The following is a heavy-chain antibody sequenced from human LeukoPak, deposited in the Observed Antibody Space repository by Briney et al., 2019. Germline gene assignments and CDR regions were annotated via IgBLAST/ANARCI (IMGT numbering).Heavy chain of an antibody. V-gene: IGHV3-73*01. J-gene: IGHJ6*02. CDR3: TAPFDTFDNFYYGMDV. CDR2: IRSKANNYAT. D-gene: IGHD3-9*01. Sequence: PGGSLKLSCAASGFSFSGSAMHWVRQASGKGLEWIGRIRSKANNYATAYAASVNGRFTISRNDSKNTAYLQLNSLKTEDTAVYFCTAPFDTFDNFYYGMDVWGQGTTVTVSS. CDR1: GFSFSGSA.